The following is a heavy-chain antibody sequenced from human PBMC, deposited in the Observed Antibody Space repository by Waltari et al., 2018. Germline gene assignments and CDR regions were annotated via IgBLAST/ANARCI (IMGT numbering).Heavy chain of an antibody. Sequence: EVQLVESGGGLVQPGGSLRLSCAASGFTFSSYSMNWVRQAPGKGLEWVSYISSSSTIYYADSVKGRFTISRDNAKNSLYLQMNSLRAEDTAVYYCARESVRGLDYWGQGTLVTVSS. CDR2: ISSSSTI. CDR3: ARESVRGLDY. J-gene: IGHJ4*02. V-gene: IGHV3-48*01. CDR1: GFTFSSYS. D-gene: IGHD3-10*01.